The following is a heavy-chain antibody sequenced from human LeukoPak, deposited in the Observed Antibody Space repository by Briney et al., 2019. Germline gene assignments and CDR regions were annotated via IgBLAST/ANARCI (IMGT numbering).Heavy chain of an antibody. J-gene: IGHJ5*02. CDR1: GGTFSSYA. CDR2: IIPIFGTA. V-gene: IGHV1-69*01. CDR3: AREMGAGWNWFDP. Sequence: SVKVSCKASGGTFSSYAISWVRQAPGQGLEWMGGIIPIFGTANYAQKFQGRVTITADESTSTAYMELSSLRSEDTAVYYCAREMGAGWNWFDPWGQGTLVTVSS. D-gene: IGHD1-14*01.